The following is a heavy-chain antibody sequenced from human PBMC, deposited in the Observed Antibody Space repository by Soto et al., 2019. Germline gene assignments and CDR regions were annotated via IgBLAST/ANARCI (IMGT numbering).Heavy chain of an antibody. D-gene: IGHD3-10*01. CDR2: TSYDESTK. Sequence: GGSLRLCFVGSGFIFSDFSMRWFRHGPGEGLDXVALTSYDESTKHYADSVEGRFTISRDNFKDTLYLEMNSLRAEDTAVYFCARVLASGKFYFDHWGRGTLVTVSS. J-gene: IGHJ4*02. V-gene: IGHV3-30-3*01. CDR1: GFIFSDFS. CDR3: ARVLASGKFYFDH.